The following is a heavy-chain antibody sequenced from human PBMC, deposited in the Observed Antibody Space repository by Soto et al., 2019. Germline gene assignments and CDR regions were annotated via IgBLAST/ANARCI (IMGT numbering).Heavy chain of an antibody. CDR1: GYTFTNYA. CDR3: ARDSQYSTDWQRFDS. V-gene: IGHV1-18*01. J-gene: IGHJ4*02. D-gene: IGHD6-6*01. CDR2: VNTYNCNP. Sequence: QVQLVQSGVKLKKPGPSVKVSCKAFGYTFTNYAISWVRQAPGRGLEGMGWVNTYNCNPNYARIFKGRVTMTTDTSTGTAYMELRSLTSDDSAVYYCARDSQYSTDWQRFDSWGQGTLVTVSS.